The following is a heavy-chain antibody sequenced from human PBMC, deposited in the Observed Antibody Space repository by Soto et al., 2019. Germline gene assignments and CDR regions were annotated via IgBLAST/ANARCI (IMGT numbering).Heavy chain of an antibody. D-gene: IGHD6-6*01. Sequence: GASVKVSCKASGYTFTSYARHWVRQAPGQRLEWMGWSNAGNGNTKYSQEFQGRVTITRDTSASTAYMELSSLRSEDTAVYYCAREGYSSSSYWFDPWGQGTLVTVSS. CDR3: AREGYSSSSYWFDP. CDR1: GYTFTSYA. V-gene: IGHV1-3*02. J-gene: IGHJ5*02. CDR2: SNAGNGNT.